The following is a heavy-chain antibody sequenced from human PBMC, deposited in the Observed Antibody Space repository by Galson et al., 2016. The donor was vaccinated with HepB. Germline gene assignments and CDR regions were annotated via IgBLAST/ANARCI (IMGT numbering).Heavy chain of an antibody. V-gene: IGHV3-33*01. CDR2: IWYDGSNK. CDR3: ARGQWLALYYIDV. CDR1: GFTFSSYG. D-gene: IGHD6-19*01. J-gene: IGHJ6*03. Sequence: SLRLSCAASGFTFSSYGVHWVRQAPGKGLEWAAVIWYDGSNKYYADSVKGRFTISRDNSKNTLYLQMNSLRAEDTAVYYCARGQWLALYYIDVWGKGTTVTVSS.